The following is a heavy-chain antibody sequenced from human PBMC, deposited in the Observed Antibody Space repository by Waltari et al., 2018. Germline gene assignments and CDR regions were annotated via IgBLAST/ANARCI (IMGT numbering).Heavy chain of an antibody. Sequence: QVQLQESGPGLVKPSQTLSLTCTVSGGSISSGGYYWSWIRQHPGKGLEWIGYIYYSGITYYNPSLKSRVTISVDTSKNQFSLKLSSVTAADTAVYYCARARGWYSSSVNSFDYWGQGTLVTVSS. J-gene: IGHJ4*02. V-gene: IGHV4-31*03. CDR1: GGSISSGGYY. CDR3: ARARGWYSSSVNSFDY. CDR2: IYYSGIT. D-gene: IGHD6-6*01.